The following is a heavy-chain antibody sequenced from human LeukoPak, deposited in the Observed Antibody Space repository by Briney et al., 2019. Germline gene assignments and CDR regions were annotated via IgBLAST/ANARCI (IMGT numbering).Heavy chain of an antibody. D-gene: IGHD3-3*01. Sequence: ASVKVSCKASGYTFTSYGISWVRQAPGQGLEWMGWISAYNGNTNYAQKLQGRVTMTTDTSTSTAYMELRSLRSDDTAVYYCARVTRYLTYYDFWSGYYMSPPNWFDPWGQGTLVTVSS. CDR3: ARVTRYLTYYDFWSGYYMSPPNWFDP. CDR2: ISAYNGNT. J-gene: IGHJ5*02. CDR1: GYTFTSYG. V-gene: IGHV1-18*01.